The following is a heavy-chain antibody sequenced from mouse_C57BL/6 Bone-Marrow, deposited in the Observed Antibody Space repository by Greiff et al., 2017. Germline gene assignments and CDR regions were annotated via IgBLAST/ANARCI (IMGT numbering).Heavy chain of an antibody. CDR3: ARPPIGYDGHYYAMDY. CDR2: ISGGGGNT. D-gene: IGHD2-2*01. J-gene: IGHJ4*01. CDR1: GFTFSSYT. Sequence: EVKLMESGGGLVKPGGSLKLSCAASGFTFSSYTMSWVRQTPEKRLEWVATISGGGGNTYYPDSVKGRFTISSDNAKNTLYLQMSSLRSEDTALYYCARPPIGYDGHYYAMDYWGQGTSVTVSS. V-gene: IGHV5-9*01.